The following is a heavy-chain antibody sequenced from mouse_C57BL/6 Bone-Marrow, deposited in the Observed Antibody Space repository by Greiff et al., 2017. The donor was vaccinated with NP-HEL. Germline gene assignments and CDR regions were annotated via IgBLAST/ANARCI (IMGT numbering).Heavy chain of an antibody. CDR2: ISDGGSYT. J-gene: IGHJ4*01. CDR3: ARISMDY. CDR1: GFTFSSYA. Sequence: DVMLVESGGGLVKPGGSLKLSCAASGFTFSSYAMSWVRQTPEKRLEWVATISDGGSYTYYPDNVKGRFTISRDNAKNNLYLQMSHLKSEDTAMYYCARISMDYWGQGTSVTVSS. V-gene: IGHV5-4*03.